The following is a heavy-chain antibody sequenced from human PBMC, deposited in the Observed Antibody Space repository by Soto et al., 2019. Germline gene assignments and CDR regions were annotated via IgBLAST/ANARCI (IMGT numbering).Heavy chain of an antibody. CDR3: ARGLEEWGKPTVI. J-gene: IGHJ3*02. CDR1: GFTFSSHW. D-gene: IGHD3-16*01. V-gene: IGHV3-74*01. CDR2: INGDGSST. Sequence: EVQLVESGGGLVQPGGSLRLSCAASGFTFSSHWMHWVRQAPGKGLVWVSRINGDGSSTTYADSVKGRFTISRDDAKSTLYLHMNSLRADDTAVSSCARGLEEWGKPTVIWGQCTVVTVSS.